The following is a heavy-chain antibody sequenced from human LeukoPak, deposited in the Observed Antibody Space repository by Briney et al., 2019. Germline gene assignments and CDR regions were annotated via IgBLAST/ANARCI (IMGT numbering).Heavy chain of an antibody. CDR1: GYTFTSYG. D-gene: IGHD2-2*01. CDR3: ARDSGGYCSSTSCYAYDY. V-gene: IGHV1-18*01. Sequence: GASVKVSCKASGYTFTSYGISWVRQAPGQGLEWMGWISAYNGNTNYAQKLQGRVTMTTDTSTSTAYMELRSLRSDDTAVYYCARDSGGYCSSTSCYAYDYWGQGTLVTVSS. J-gene: IGHJ4*02. CDR2: ISAYNGNT.